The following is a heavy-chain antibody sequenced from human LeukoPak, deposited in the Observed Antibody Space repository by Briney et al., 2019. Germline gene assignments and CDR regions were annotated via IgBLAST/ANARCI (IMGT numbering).Heavy chain of an antibody. CDR3: ARRMPGPNYYGMDV. D-gene: IGHD2-2*01. J-gene: IGHJ6*02. V-gene: IGHV4-61*08. CDR1: GGSISSGDYY. CDR2: IYYSGST. Sequence: NPSETLSLTCTVSGGSISSGDYYWSWIRQPPGKGLEWIGYIYYSGSTNYNPSLKSRVTISVDTSKNQFSLKLSSVTAADTAVYYCARRMPGPNYYGMDVWGQGTTVTVSS.